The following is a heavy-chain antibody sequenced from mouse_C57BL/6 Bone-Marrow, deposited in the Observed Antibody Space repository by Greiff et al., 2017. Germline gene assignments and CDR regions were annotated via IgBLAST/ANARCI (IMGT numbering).Heavy chain of an antibody. CDR2: IDPEDGEN. CDR1: GFNIKDYY. J-gene: IGHJ2*01. V-gene: IGHV14-2*01. CDR3: TRSLIYYGTNY. D-gene: IGHD1-1*01. Sequence: EVQLQQSGAELVKPGASVKLSCTASGFNIKDYYIHWVKQRTEQGLEWIGRIDPEDGENKYAPNFQDKATITADTSSNTAYLQLSSLTSEDTAVYYCTRSLIYYGTNYWGQGTTLTVSS.